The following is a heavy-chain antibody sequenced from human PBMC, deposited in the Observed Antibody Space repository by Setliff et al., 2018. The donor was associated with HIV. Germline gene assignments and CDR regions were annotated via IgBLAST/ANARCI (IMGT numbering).Heavy chain of an antibody. J-gene: IGHJ6*03. V-gene: IGHV4-61*08. Sequence: PSETLSLTCTVSGGSISSADYYWSWIRQPPGKGLEWIGYIYYSGTTKYNPSLKSRVTISVDTSKNQFSLKLSSVTAADTAVYYCASEAWTSYRSSSGYYYYYMDVWGKGTAVTVSS. CDR3: ASEAWTSYRSSSGYYYYYMDV. D-gene: IGHD6-6*01. CDR2: IYYSGTT. CDR1: GGSISSADYY.